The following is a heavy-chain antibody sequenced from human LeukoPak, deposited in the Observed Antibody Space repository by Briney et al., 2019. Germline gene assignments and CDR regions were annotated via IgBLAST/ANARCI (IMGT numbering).Heavy chain of an antibody. Sequence: GESLKISCKGSGYSFTSYWIGWVRQMPGKGLEWMGIIYPGDSDTRYSPSFQGQVTISADKSISTAYLQWSSLKASDTAMYYCVRHATGDRWPLDGMDVWGQGTTVTVSS. CDR2: IYPGDSDT. CDR3: VRHATGDRWPLDGMDV. CDR1: GYSFTSYW. J-gene: IGHJ6*02. V-gene: IGHV5-51*01. D-gene: IGHD7-27*01.